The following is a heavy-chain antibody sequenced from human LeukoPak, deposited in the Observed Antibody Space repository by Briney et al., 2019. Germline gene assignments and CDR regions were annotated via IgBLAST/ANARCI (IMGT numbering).Heavy chain of an antibody. V-gene: IGHV4-39*01. Sequence: PSETLSLTCTVSGGSISSSSYYWGWIRQPPGKGLEWIGSIYYSGSTYYNPSLKSRVTISVDTSKNQFSLKLSSVTAADTAVYYCASLYYYDSSGYSDAFDIWGQGTMVTVSS. CDR1: GGSISSSSYY. CDR3: ASLYYYDSSGYSDAFDI. CDR2: IYYSGST. J-gene: IGHJ3*02. D-gene: IGHD3-22*01.